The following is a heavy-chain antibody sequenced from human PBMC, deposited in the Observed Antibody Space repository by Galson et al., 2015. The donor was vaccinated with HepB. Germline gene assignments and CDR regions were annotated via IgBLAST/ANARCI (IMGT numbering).Heavy chain of an antibody. CDR3: ARDKTPYGRLIDY. V-gene: IGHV1-2*06. J-gene: IGHJ4*02. D-gene: IGHD3-10*01. Sequence: SVKVSCKASGYTFTGYYIQWIRQAPGQGLEWMGRINPSSGGPNYAPTFQGRVSLTRDTSISTAYMELSSLRSDDTAVYFCARDKTPYGRLIDYWGQGTLLTVSS. CDR2: INPSSGGP. CDR1: GYTFTGYY.